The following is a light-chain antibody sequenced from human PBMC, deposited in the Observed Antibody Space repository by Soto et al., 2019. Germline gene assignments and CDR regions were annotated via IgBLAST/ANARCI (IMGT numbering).Light chain of an antibody. CDR1: QSVSSSY. J-gene: IGKJ1*01. CDR3: QQYSVSPLT. V-gene: IGKV3-20*01. Sequence: EIVLTQSPGTLSLSPGERATLSCRASQSVSSSYLAWYQQKPGQAPRLLIYGASSRATGIPDRFSGSGSGTDFTLTISRLEPEDFAVYYCQQYSVSPLTFGQGTKVEIK. CDR2: GAS.